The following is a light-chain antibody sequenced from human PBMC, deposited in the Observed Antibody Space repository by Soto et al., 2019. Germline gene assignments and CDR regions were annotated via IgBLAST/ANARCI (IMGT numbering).Light chain of an antibody. J-gene: IGKJ1*01. CDR1: QTVTTN. CDR2: DAS. Sequence: EIVMTQSPATLSVSPGERVTLSCRASQTVTTNLVWYNQKPGQAPRLLIYDASTRATGVPARYSGSGSGTEFNFTISSLQSEDFEVYYCQQYNKWPRTFGQGTKVDIK. V-gene: IGKV3-15*01. CDR3: QQYNKWPRT.